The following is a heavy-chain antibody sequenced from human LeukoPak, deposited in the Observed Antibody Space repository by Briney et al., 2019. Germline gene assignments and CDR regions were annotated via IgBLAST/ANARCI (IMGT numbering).Heavy chain of an antibody. J-gene: IGHJ5*02. CDR3: ARERYSSGWYYNWLDP. D-gene: IGHD6-19*01. CDR2: IYYSGST. V-gene: IGHV4-31*03. Sequence: PSQTLSLTCTVSGGSISSGGYYWSWIRQHPGKGLEWIGYIYYSGSTYYNPSLKSRVTISVDTSKNQFSLKLSSVTAADTAVYYCARERYSSGWYYNWLDPWGQGTLVTVSS. CDR1: GGSISSGGYY.